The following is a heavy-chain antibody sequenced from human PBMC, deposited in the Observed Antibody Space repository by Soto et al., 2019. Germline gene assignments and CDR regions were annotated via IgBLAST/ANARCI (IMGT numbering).Heavy chain of an antibody. D-gene: IGHD6-19*01. J-gene: IGHJ6*02. CDR3: ARDQGVDSSGWQYYYYGMDV. V-gene: IGHV1-3*01. Sequence: ASVKVSCKASGYTSTSYAMHWVRQAPGQRLEWMGWINAGNGNTKYSQKFQGRVTITRDTSASTAYMELSSLRSEDTAVYYCARDQGVDSSGWQYYYYGMDVWGQGTTVTVSS. CDR1: GYTSTSYA. CDR2: INAGNGNT.